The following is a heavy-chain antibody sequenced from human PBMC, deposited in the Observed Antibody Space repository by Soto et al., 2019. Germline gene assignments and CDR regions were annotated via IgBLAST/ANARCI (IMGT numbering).Heavy chain of an antibody. CDR2: ISSSSSTI. V-gene: IGHV3-48*01. D-gene: IGHD4-4*01. Sequence: GGSLRLSCAASGFTFSSYSMNWVRQAPGKGLEWVSYISSSSSTIYYADSVKGRFTISRDNAKNSLYLQMNSLRAEDTAVYYCARDNVGSTVTTDYWGQGTLVTVSS. CDR3: ARDNVGSTVTTDY. CDR1: GFTFSSYS. J-gene: IGHJ4*02.